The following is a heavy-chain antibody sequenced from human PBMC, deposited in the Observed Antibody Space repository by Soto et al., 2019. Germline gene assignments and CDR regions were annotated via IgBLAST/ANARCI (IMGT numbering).Heavy chain of an antibody. J-gene: IGHJ4*02. Sequence: ASVKVSCKASGYTFTSYYMHWVRQAPGQGLEWMGIINPSGGSTSYAQKFQGRVTMTRDTSTSTVYMELSRLRSDDTAVYYCARVGIAVAGVFGYWGQGTLVTVSS. V-gene: IGHV1-46*01. CDR1: GYTFTSYY. D-gene: IGHD6-19*01. CDR3: ARVGIAVAGVFGY. CDR2: INPSGGST.